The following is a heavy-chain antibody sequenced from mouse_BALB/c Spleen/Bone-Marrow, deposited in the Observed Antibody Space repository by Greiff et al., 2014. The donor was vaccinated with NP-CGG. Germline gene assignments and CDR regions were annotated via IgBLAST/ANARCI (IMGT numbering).Heavy chain of an antibody. D-gene: IGHD2-2*01. CDR1: GFSLTLYG. CDR3: ARHERGYPYAMDY. CDR2: IWSDGTT. V-gene: IGHV2-6-2*01. J-gene: IGHJ4*01. Sequence: VQLQQSGPDLVAPSQSLSITCTVSGFSLTLYGVHWVRQSPGKGLEWLVVIWSDGTTTYNSALKSRLSISKDNSKSQVFLKLNSLQTDGTAMYYCARHERGYPYAMDYWGQGTSVTVSS.